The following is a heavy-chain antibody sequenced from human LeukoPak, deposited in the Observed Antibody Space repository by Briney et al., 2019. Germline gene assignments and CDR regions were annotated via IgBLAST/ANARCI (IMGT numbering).Heavy chain of an antibody. CDR3: ARGIAAPDEEYSGSYYFDY. Sequence: KPSETLSLTCAVYGGSFSGYYWSWIRQPPGKGLEWIGEINHSGSTNYNPSLKSRVTISVDTSKNQFSLKLSSVTAADTAVYYCARGIAAPDEEYSGSYYFDYWGQGTLVTVSS. V-gene: IGHV4-34*01. D-gene: IGHD1-26*01. CDR2: INHSGST. J-gene: IGHJ4*02. CDR1: GGSFSGYY.